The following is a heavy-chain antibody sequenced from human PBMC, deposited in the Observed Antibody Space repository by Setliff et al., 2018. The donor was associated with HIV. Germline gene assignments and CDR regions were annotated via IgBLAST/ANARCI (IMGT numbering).Heavy chain of an antibody. V-gene: IGHV4-34*01. Sequence: SETLSLTCAVYGGSLTGYYWSWIRQPPGMGLEWIGEIHHGGATKYNPSVKSRVTISVDTSKNQFSLQLSSVTAADTAVYFCARHGGCYFDFWGPGTLVTVSS. J-gene: IGHJ4*02. CDR3: ARHGGCYFDF. CDR2: IHHGGAT. D-gene: IGHD2-15*01. CDR1: GGSLTGYY.